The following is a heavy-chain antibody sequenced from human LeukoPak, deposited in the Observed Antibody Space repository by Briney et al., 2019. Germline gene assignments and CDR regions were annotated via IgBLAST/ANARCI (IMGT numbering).Heavy chain of an antibody. Sequence: ASVRVSSTASGFSFTTYGISRVPQAPGQGREWMGWIGVYNGNTYYAQKLQGRVTMTTDTSTSTAYMELRTLRSDDTAVYYCARDMKRSRARWENLGFDPWGQGTLVTVSS. D-gene: IGHD1-26*01. CDR1: GFSFTTYG. CDR3: ARDMKRSRARWENLGFDP. CDR2: IGVYNGNT. V-gene: IGHV1-18*01. J-gene: IGHJ5*02.